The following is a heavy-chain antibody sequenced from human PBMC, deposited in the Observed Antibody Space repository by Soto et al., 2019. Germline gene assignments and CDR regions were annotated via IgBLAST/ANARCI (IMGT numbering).Heavy chain of an antibody. V-gene: IGHV3-21*01. J-gene: IGHJ6*02. D-gene: IGHD1-20*01. Sequence: PGGSLRLSCAASGFTFSSYSMNWVRQAPGKGLEWVSSISSSSIYIYYADSVKGRFTISRDNAKNSLYLQMNSLRAEDTAVYYCQRDPLRSITRTPWSLYGMDVWGQLTTVTVSS. CDR1: GFTFSSYS. CDR2: ISSSSIYI. CDR3: QRDPLRSITRTPWSLYGMDV.